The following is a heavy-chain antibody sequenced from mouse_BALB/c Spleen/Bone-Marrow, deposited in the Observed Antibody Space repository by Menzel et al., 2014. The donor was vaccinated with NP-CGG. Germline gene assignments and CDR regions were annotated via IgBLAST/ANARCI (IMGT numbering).Heavy chain of an antibody. J-gene: IGHJ2*01. CDR1: GYTFTSYW. V-gene: IGHV1S81*02. CDR3: ARWGFDY. Sequence: QVQLQQPGAELVKPGASVKLSCKASGYTFTSYWMHWVKQRPGQGLEWIGAINPSNGRTNYNEKFKSKATLTVDKSSSTAYMQLSSLTSKDSAVYYCARWGFDYWGQGTTLTVSS. CDR2: INPSNGRT.